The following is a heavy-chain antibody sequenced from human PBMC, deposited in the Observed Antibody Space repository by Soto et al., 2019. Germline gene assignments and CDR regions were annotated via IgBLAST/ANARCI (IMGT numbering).Heavy chain of an antibody. V-gene: IGHV4-4*02. Sequence: QVQLQESGPGLVKPSGTLSLTCAVSGVSLSNPNWWAWVRQAPGKGLEWSGEIDHSGSTNYNPSRNCRVTISLDRSKNQFSLELCSVAAADTAVYYCARGIFYAFDIWGQGTMVTVSS. J-gene: IGHJ3*02. CDR3: ARGIFYAFDI. D-gene: IGHD3-9*01. CDR2: IDHSGST. CDR1: GVSLSNPNW.